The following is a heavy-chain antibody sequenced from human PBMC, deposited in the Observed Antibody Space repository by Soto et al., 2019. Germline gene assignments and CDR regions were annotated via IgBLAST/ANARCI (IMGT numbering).Heavy chain of an antibody. CDR1: GFTFSSYA. CDR2: ISGSGGST. V-gene: IGHV3-23*01. Sequence: GGSLRLSCAASGFTFSSYAMSWVRQAPGKGLEWVSAISGSGGSTYYADSVKGRFTISRDNSKNTKYLQMNSLRAEDTDVYYCAKGYPSGYDYGDDDFDYWGQGTLVTVSS. CDR3: AKGYPSGYDYGDDDFDY. J-gene: IGHJ4*02. D-gene: IGHD5-12*01.